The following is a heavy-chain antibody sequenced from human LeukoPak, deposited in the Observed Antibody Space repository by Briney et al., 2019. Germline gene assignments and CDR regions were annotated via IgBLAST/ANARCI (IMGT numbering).Heavy chain of an antibody. CDR3: ARDHFWAVRGVMGY. V-gene: IGHV1-18*01. J-gene: IGHJ4*02. Sequence: ASVKVSCKASGYTFTSYGISWVRQTPGQGLEWMGWISAYNGNTNYAQKLQGRVTMTTDTSTSTAYMELRSLRSDDTAVYYCARDHFWAVRGVMGYWGQGTLVTVSS. D-gene: IGHD3-10*01. CDR1: GYTFTSYG. CDR2: ISAYNGNT.